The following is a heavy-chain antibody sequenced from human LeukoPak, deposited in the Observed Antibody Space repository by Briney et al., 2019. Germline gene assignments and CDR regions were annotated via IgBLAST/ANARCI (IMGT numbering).Heavy chain of an antibody. CDR2: ISGSGGST. V-gene: IGHV3-23*01. Sequence: GGSLRLSCAASGFTFSSYGMSWVRQAPGKGLEWVSAISGSGGSTYYADSVKGRFTISRDNSKNTLYLQMNSLRGEDTAVYYCAKELRGYSYGRNFDYWGQGTLATVSS. J-gene: IGHJ4*02. CDR3: AKELRGYSYGRNFDY. CDR1: GFTFSSYG. D-gene: IGHD5-18*01.